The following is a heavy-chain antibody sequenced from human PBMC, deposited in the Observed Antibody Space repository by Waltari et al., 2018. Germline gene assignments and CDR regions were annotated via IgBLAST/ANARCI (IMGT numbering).Heavy chain of an antibody. Sequence: QVQLQPWGAGLLKPSETLSLTCAVYGGSFSGSYWRWIRQPPGKGLEWIGEINHSGSTNYNPSLKSRVTISVDTSKNQFSLKLSSVTAADTAVYYCARVGSLRHLFQGDHWYFDLWGRGTLVTVSS. D-gene: IGHD3-16*01. CDR2: INHSGST. J-gene: IGHJ2*01. V-gene: IGHV4-34*01. CDR1: GGSFSGSY. CDR3: ARVGSLRHLFQGDHWYFDL.